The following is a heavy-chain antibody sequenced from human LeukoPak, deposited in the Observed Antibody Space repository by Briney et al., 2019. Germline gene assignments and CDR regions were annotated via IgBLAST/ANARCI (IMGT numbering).Heavy chain of an antibody. CDR3: AKDMFSGALFGMLLHYYFDY. CDR2: ISASGGNS. Sequence: GGSLRLSCAASGFIFSSHSMSWVRQAPGKGLEWVSAISASGGNSYYADSVKGRFTISKDNVKNKVTLQMNNLRGEDTATYYCAKDMFSGALFGMLLHYYFDYWGQGSVVTVSS. CDR1: GFIFSSHS. V-gene: IGHV3-23*01. D-gene: IGHD3-10*01. J-gene: IGHJ4*02.